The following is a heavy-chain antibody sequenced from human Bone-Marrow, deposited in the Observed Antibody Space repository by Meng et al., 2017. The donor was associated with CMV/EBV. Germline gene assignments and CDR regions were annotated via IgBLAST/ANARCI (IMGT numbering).Heavy chain of an antibody. CDR1: GFTFSDYY. J-gene: IGHJ6*02. CDR2: NSSSSSYI. V-gene: IGHV3-11*06. CDR3: ARVDLTIFGVVIIAYGMDV. D-gene: IGHD3-3*01. Sequence: GESLKISCAASGFTFSDYYMSWIRQAPGKGLEWVSSNSSSSSYIYYADSVKGRFTISRDNAKNSLYLQMNSLRAEDTAVYYCARVDLTIFGVVIIAYGMDVWGQGTTVTVSS.